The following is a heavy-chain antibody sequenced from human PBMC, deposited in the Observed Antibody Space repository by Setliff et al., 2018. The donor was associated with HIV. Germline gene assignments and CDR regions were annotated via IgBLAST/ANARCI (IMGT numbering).Heavy chain of an antibody. J-gene: IGHJ6*03. CDR2: IFYSGRT. Sequence: ASETLSLTCTVSGGSIDSTDYYWGWIRQPPGKGLEWIGSIFYSGRTTYNPSLRSRVTISVDTSKNQFSLKLSSVTAADTAVYYCNIYYYYYMDVWGKGTTVTVSS. CDR3: NIYYYYYMDV. CDR1: GGSIDSTDYY. V-gene: IGHV4-39*07.